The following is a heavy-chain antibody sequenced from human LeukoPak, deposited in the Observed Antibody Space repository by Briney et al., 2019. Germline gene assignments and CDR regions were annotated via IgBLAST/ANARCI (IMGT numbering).Heavy chain of an antibody. Sequence: SETLSLTCTVSGGSISSYYWSWIRQSPGKGLEWIGYIYYSGSTNYNPSLKSRVTISVDTSKNQFSLKLSSVTAADTAVYYCARGLGRSYYYDSSGYFDYWGQGTLVTVSS. CDR2: IYYSGST. D-gene: IGHD3-22*01. CDR1: GGSISSYY. CDR3: ARGLGRSYYYDSSGYFDY. J-gene: IGHJ4*02. V-gene: IGHV4-59*01.